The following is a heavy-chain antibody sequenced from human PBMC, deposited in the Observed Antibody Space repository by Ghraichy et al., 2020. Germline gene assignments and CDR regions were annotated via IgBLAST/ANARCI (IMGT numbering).Heavy chain of an antibody. CDR1: GFTVSSNY. CDR3: ARHLYSSGWYFGFDY. J-gene: IGHJ4*02. Sequence: GGSLRLSCAASGFTVSSNYMSWVRQAPGKGLEWVSVIYSGGSTYYADSVKGRFTISRDNSKNTLYLQMNCLRAEDTAVYYCARHLYSSGWYFGFDYWGQGTLVTVSS. D-gene: IGHD6-19*01. V-gene: IGHV3-66*04. CDR2: IYSGGST.